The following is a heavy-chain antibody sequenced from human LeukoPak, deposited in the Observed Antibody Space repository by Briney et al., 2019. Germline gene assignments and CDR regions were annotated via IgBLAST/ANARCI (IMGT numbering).Heavy chain of an antibody. CDR1: GGTFSSYA. Sequence: SVKVSCKASGGTFSSYAISWVRQAPGQGLEWMGGIIPIFGTANYTQKFQGRVTITADESTSAAYMELSSLRSEDTAVYYCARDDCTNGVCLGSFDYWGQGTLVTVSS. CDR3: ARDDCTNGVCLGSFDY. V-gene: IGHV1-69*13. CDR2: IIPIFGTA. J-gene: IGHJ4*02. D-gene: IGHD2-8*01.